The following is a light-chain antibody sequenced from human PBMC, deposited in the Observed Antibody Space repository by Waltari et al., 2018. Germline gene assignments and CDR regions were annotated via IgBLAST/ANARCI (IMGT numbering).Light chain of an antibody. CDR1: SNDVGGYTY. CDR3: SSYAGSSNLV. Sequence: QSALTQPPSASGSPGQSVTISCTGTSNDVGGYTYVSWYQQQPGKAPKLIIHEVSKRPSGVPDRFSGSKSANTASLTVSGLQADDEADYYCSSYAGSSNLVFGGGTKLTVL. V-gene: IGLV2-8*01. J-gene: IGLJ2*01. CDR2: EVS.